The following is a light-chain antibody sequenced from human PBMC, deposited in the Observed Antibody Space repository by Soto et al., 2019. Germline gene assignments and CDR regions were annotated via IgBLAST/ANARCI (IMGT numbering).Light chain of an antibody. Sequence: QSVLTQPPSVSGSPGQSVAISCTGTSSDVGSYNRVSWYQQPPGTAPKLMIYEVTNRPSGVPDRFSGSKSGDTASLTISGLKAEDLSDYYSSSYTSSATYVCGTGTKVTV. CDR1: SSDVGSYNR. CDR3: SSYTSSATYV. CDR2: EVT. V-gene: IGLV2-18*02. J-gene: IGLJ1*01.